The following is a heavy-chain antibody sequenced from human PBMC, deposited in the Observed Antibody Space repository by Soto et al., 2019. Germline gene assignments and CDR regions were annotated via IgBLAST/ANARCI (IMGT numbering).Heavy chain of an antibody. Sequence: GGFLRLSCAASGFTFSSYWMYWVRQAPGKGLVWVSRINSIGTGAHYADSVKDRFTISRDNAKNMLYLQMNSLRAEDTAVYYCARAVSALAVAGTVYWGQGTLVTVSS. V-gene: IGHV3-74*01. CDR2: INSIGTGA. CDR1: GFTFSSYW. CDR3: ARAVSALAVAGTVY. D-gene: IGHD6-19*01. J-gene: IGHJ4*02.